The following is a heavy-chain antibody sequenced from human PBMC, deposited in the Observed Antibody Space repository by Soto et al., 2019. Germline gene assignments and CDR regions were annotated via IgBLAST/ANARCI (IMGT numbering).Heavy chain of an antibody. CDR1: GGSFSGYY. D-gene: IGHD6-19*01. CDR3: ARHQHSSGWKVRRIDAFDI. J-gene: IGHJ3*02. CDR2: IYYSGST. Sequence: SETLSLTCAVYGGSFSGYYWSWIRQPPGKGLEWIGSIYYSGSTYYNPSLKSRVTISVDTSKNQFSLKLSSVTAADTAVYYCARHQHSSGWKVRRIDAFDIWGQGTMVTVSS. V-gene: IGHV4-34*01.